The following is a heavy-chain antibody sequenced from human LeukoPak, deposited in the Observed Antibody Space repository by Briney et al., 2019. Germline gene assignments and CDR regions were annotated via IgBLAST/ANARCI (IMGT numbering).Heavy chain of an antibody. V-gene: IGHV3-30*18. Sequence: GRSLRLSCAATGFTFSSYGMHWVRQAPGKGLEWVAVISYDGSNKYYADSVKGRFTISRDNSKNTLYLQMNSLRAEDTAVYYCAKDPPHYSDYIWGWCDYWGQGTLVTVSS. CDR2: ISYDGSNK. CDR3: AKDPPHYSDYIWGWCDY. CDR1: GFTFSSYG. D-gene: IGHD4-11*01. J-gene: IGHJ4*02.